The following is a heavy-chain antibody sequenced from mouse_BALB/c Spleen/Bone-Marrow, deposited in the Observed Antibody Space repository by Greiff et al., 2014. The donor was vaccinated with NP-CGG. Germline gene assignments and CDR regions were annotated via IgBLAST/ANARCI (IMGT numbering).Heavy chain of an antibody. J-gene: IGHJ4*01. CDR3: ARSIYDGYSEAMDY. D-gene: IGHD2-3*01. CDR2: INPGSGGN. V-gene: IGHV1-54*03. Sequence: VQLQQSGAELVRPGTSVKVSCKASGYAFTNYLIEWVKQRPGQGLEWIGVINPGSGGNNYNEKFKGKATLTADKSSSTAYMQLSSLTSGDSAVYFCARSIYDGYSEAMDYWGQGTSVTVSS. CDR1: GYAFTNYL.